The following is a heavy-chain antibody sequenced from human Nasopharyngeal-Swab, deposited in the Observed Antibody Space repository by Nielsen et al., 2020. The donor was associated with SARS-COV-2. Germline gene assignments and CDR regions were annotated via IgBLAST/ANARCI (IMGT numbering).Heavy chain of an antibody. V-gene: IGHV4-59*13. D-gene: IGHD3-22*01. J-gene: IGHJ4*02. CDR1: GDSISSYY. CDR2: IYYSGST. Sequence: SETLSLTCTVSGDSISSYYWSWIRQPPGKGLEWIGYIYYSGSTNYNPSLKSRVTISVDTSKNQFSLKLSSVTAADTAVYYCARGSGYYDSSGYSDYWGQGTLVTVSS. CDR3: ARGSGYYDSSGYSDY.